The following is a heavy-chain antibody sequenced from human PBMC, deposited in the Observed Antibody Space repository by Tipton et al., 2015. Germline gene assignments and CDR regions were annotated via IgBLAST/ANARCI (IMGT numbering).Heavy chain of an antibody. CDR3: GHAFDI. V-gene: IGHV4-39*01. J-gene: IGHJ3*02. CDR2: IYYSGST. Sequence: TLSLTCTVSGGSISSSRYYWGWIRQPPGKGLEWIGSIYYSGSTFYSPSLKSRVTISADTAVYFCARQTTLEYYDSAGYYFRGHAFDIWGQGTMVTVSS. CDR1: GGSISSSRYY. D-gene: IGHD3-22*01.